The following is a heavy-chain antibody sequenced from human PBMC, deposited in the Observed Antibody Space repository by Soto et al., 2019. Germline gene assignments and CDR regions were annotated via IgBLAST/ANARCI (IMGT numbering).Heavy chain of an antibody. Sequence: QVQLVQSGAEVKKPGSSVKVSCKASGGTFSSYTISWVRQAPGQGIEWMGRIIPILGIANYAQKFQGRVMINAEQSTSTACMDLSSRRSEDTAVYYCARSPPDYYGSGSYYCDYYYYMDVWGEGTTVTVSS. D-gene: IGHD3-10*01. CDR2: IIPILGIA. V-gene: IGHV1-69*02. CDR1: GGTFSSYT. CDR3: ARSPPDYYGSGSYYCDYYYYMDV. J-gene: IGHJ6*03.